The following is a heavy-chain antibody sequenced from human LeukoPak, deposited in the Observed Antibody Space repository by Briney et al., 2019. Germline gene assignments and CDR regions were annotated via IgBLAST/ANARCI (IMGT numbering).Heavy chain of an antibody. J-gene: IGHJ4*02. Sequence: GGSLRLSCAASGFPFTSYAMSWVRQAPGKGLEWVSSVSGRGDGTYYAASVKGRFAISRDNSKKTLDLHMDSLRAEDTAVYYCAKERLGGNYGDYAVEYWGQGTMVAVSS. D-gene: IGHD4-17*01. CDR1: GFPFTSYA. CDR3: AKERLGGNYGDYAVEY. CDR2: VSGRGDGT. V-gene: IGHV3-23*01.